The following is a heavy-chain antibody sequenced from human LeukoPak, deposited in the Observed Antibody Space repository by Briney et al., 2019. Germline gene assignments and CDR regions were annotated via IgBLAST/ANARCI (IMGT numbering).Heavy chain of an antibody. D-gene: IGHD5-18*01. J-gene: IGHJ4*02. CDR3: ARERTAIVTGFDY. CDR2: ISNNGGST. V-gene: IGHV3-64D*09. CDR1: GFTFSSYA. Sequence: GGSLRLSCSASGFTFSSYAMHWVRQAPGKGLEYVSAISNNGGSTYYTDSVKGRFTISRDNSKNTLYLQMSSLRAEDTAVYYCARERTAIVTGFDYWGQGTLVTVSS.